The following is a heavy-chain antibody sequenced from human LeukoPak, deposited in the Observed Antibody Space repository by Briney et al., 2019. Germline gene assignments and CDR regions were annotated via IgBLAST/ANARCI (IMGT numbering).Heavy chain of an antibody. CDR1: GGSISSSSYY. CDR3: AREGNRLTTLDY. V-gene: IGHV4-39*07. CDR2: IYYSGST. J-gene: IGHJ4*02. Sequence: SETLSLTCTVSGGSISSSSYYWGWIRQPPGKGLEWIGSIYYSGSTYYNPSLKSRVTISVDTSKNQFSLKLSSVTAADTAVYYCAREGNRLTTLDYWGQGTLVTVSS. D-gene: IGHD3-9*01.